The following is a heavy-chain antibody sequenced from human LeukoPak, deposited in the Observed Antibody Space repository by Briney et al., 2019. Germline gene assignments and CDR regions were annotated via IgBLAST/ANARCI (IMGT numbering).Heavy chain of an antibody. CDR2: IYYSGTT. D-gene: IGHD5-24*01. CDR3: ARRGRDGYTFDY. J-gene: IGHJ4*02. V-gene: IGHV4-59*08. Sequence: SETLSLTCTVSGGSISHYYWSWIRQPPGKGLEWIGYIYYSGTTNYNPSLKSRVTISVDTSKNQFSLKLSSVTAADTAVYYCARRGRDGYTFDYWGQGTLVTVSS. CDR1: GGSISHYY.